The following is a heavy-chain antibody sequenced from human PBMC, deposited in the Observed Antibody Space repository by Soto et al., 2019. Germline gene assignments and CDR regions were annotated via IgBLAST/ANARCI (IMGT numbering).Heavy chain of an antibody. CDR3: ARDHPPSFEEMATIGACAY. Sequence: QVQLVQSGAEVKKPGASVKVSCKASGYTFTSYGISWVRQAPGQGLEWMGWISAYNGNTNYAQRLQGRVTMTTDTSTSPAYMELRSLRSDDTAVYYCARDHPPSFEEMATIGACAYWGQGTLVTVSS. J-gene: IGHJ4*02. V-gene: IGHV1-18*01. CDR1: GYTFTSYG. D-gene: IGHD5-12*01. CDR2: ISAYNGNT.